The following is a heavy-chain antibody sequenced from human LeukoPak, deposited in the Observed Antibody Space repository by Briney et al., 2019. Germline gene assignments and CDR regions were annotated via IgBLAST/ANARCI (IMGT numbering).Heavy chain of an antibody. D-gene: IGHD5-18*01. CDR3: ARAVGGYLGSPGYFDY. CDR2: ISSSSSYI. CDR1: GFTFSSYS. J-gene: IGHJ4*02. V-gene: IGHV3-21*01. Sequence: GGSLRLSCAASGFTFSSYSMNWVRQAPGKGLEWVSSISSSSSYIYYADSVKGRFTISRDNAKNSLYLQMNSLRAEDTAVYYCARAVGGYLGSPGYFDYWGQGTLATVSS.